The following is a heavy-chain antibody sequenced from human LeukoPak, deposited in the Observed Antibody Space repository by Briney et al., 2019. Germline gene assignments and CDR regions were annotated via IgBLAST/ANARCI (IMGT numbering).Heavy chain of an antibody. J-gene: IGHJ4*02. CDR3: ARGPAHTYDFWSGYRY. CDR1: GGSISSYY. D-gene: IGHD3-3*01. CDR2: IYTSGST. Sequence: SETLSLTCTVSGGSISSYYWSWIRQPAGKGLEWIGRIYTSGSTNYNPSLKSRVTMSVDTSKNQFSLKLSSVTAADTAVYYCARGPAHTYDFWSGYRYWGQGTLVTVSS. V-gene: IGHV4-4*07.